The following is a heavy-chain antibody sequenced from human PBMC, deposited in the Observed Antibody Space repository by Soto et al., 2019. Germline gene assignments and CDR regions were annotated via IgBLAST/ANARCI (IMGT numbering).Heavy chain of an antibody. CDR2: INPSGGST. V-gene: IGHV1-46*01. CDR1: GYTFTSYY. J-gene: IGHJ5*02. Sequence: QVQLVQSGAEVKKPGASVKVSCKASGYTFTSYYMHWVRQAPGQGLEWMGIINPSGGSTSYAQKFRGIVTMTRDTSRSTVYMELSSLRSEDTAVYYCARDLEWFPFDPWGQGTLVTVSS. D-gene: IGHD3-3*01. CDR3: ARDLEWFPFDP.